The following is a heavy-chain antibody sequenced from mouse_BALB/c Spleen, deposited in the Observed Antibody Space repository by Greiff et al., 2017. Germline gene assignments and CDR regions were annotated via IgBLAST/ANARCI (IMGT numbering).Heavy chain of an antibody. CDR1: GYAFTNYL. CDR2: INPGSGGT. J-gene: IGHJ2*01. CDR3: ARSGYGYYFDY. D-gene: IGHD3-1*01. Sequence: QVQLQQSGAELVRPGTSVKVSCKASGYAFTNYLIEWVKQRPGQGLEWIGVINPGSGGTNYNEKFKGKATLTADKSSSTAYMQLSSLTSDDSAVYFCARSGYGYYFDYWGHGTTLTVSS. V-gene: IGHV1-54*01.